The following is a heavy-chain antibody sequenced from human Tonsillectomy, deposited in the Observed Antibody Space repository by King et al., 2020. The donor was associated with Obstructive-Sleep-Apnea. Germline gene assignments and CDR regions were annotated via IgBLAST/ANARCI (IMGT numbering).Heavy chain of an antibody. CDR3: ARENYGSYFDY. D-gene: IGHD4-17*01. CDR1: GFTFSSYA. V-gene: IGHV3-30*04. Sequence: VQLVESGGGVVQPGRSLRLSCAASGFTFSSYAMHWVRQAPGKGLEWVAFFSHDESNKYYADSVKGRFTISRDNSKNTLYLQINRLGAEDTAVYYCARENYGSYFDYWGQGTLVTVSS. CDR2: FSHDESNK. J-gene: IGHJ4*02.